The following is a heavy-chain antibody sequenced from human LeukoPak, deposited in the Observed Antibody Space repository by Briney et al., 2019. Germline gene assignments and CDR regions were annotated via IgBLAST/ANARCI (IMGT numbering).Heavy chain of an antibody. CDR2: ISSSGSTI. D-gene: IGHD6-13*01. CDR3: ARDKQQHYYYYYMDV. J-gene: IGHJ6*03. V-gene: IGHV3-48*03. Sequence: GGSLRLSCAASGFTFSSYEMNWVRQAPGKGLEWVSYISSSGSTIYYADSVKGRFTISRGNAKNSLYLQMNSLRAEDTAVYYCARDKQQHYYYYYMDVWGKGTTVTVSS. CDR1: GFTFSSYE.